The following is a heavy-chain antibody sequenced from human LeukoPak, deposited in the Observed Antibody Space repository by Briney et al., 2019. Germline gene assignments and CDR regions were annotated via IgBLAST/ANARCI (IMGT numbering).Heavy chain of an antibody. D-gene: IGHD4-17*01. CDR2: ISDDGSNK. Sequence: PGGSLRLSCAASGFTFSSYAIHWVRQAPGKGLEWVAVISDDGSNKYYADSVNGRFTISRDNSKNTLYLQMNSLRAEDTAVSYCARAYGDYVPFDYWGQGTLVTVSS. J-gene: IGHJ4*02. V-gene: IGHV3-30-3*01. CDR3: ARAYGDYVPFDY. CDR1: GFTFSSYA.